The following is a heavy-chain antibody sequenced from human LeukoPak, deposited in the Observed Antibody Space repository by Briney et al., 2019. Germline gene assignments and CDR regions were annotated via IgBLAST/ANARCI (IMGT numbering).Heavy chain of an antibody. D-gene: IGHD3-3*01. CDR2: ISSINNYI. CDR3: ARVPGGMEWSDFDY. CDR1: GFSFKDYA. V-gene: IGHV3-21*06. J-gene: IGHJ4*02. Sequence: GGSLRLSCAASGFSFKDYAMNWVRQAPGKGLEWASSISSINNYIWYADSVRGRFTISRDNAKNSLYLQMNSLRAEDTAVYYCARVPGGMEWSDFDYWGQGTLVAVSS.